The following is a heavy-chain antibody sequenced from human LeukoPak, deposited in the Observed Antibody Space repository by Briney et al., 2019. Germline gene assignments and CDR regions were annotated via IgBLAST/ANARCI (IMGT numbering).Heavy chain of an antibody. CDR2: ISGSGGST. CDR1: GFTFSSYA. CDR3: ARDCPPILWFGEPYYYYYYGMDV. Sequence: GGSLRLSCAASGFTFSSYAMSWVRQAPGKGLEWVSAISGSGGSTYYADSVKGRFTISRDNAKNSLYLQMNSLRAEDTAVYYCARDCPPILWFGEPYYYYYYGMDVWGQGTTVTVSS. V-gene: IGHV3-23*01. D-gene: IGHD3-10*01. J-gene: IGHJ6*02.